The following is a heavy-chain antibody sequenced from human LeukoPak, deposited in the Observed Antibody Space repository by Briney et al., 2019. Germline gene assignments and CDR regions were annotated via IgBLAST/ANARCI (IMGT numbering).Heavy chain of an antibody. V-gene: IGHV4-30-4*01. D-gene: IGHD3-10*01. Sequence: SQTLSLTCTVSGGSISSGDYYWSWIRQPPGKGLEWIGYIYYSGSTYYNPSLKSRVTISVDTSKNQFSLKLSSVTAADTAVYYCANPGGRGSGSCYGTRYWGQGTLVTVSS. J-gene: IGHJ4*02. CDR3: ANPGGRGSGSCYGTRY. CDR1: GGSISSGDYY. CDR2: IYYSGST.